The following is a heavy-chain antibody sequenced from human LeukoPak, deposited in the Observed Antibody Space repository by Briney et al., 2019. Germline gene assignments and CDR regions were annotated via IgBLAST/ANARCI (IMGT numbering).Heavy chain of an antibody. V-gene: IGHV4-38-2*02. CDR1: GYSISSSYY. CDR3: ASSFDY. CDR2: IYYSGST. J-gene: IGHJ4*02. Sequence: SSETLSLTCTVSGYSISSSYYWGWIRQPPGKGLEWIGSIYYSGSTYYNPSLKSRVTISVDTSKNQFPLKLSSVTAADTAVYYCASSFDYWGQGTLVTVSS.